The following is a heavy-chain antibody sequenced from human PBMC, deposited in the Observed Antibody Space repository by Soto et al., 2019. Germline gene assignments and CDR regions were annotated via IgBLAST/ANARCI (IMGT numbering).Heavy chain of an antibody. D-gene: IGHD2-15*01. CDR3: ATAGGYCSGGSCYSFTYYYGMDV. Sequence: LSLTCAASGFTFSSYAMHWVRQAPGKGLEWVAVISYDGSNKYYADSVKGRFTISRDNSKNTLYLQMNSLRAEDTAVYYCATAGGYCSGGSCYSFTYYYGMDVWGQGTTVTVSS. CDR2: ISYDGSNK. V-gene: IGHV3-30-3*01. J-gene: IGHJ6*02. CDR1: GFTFSSYA.